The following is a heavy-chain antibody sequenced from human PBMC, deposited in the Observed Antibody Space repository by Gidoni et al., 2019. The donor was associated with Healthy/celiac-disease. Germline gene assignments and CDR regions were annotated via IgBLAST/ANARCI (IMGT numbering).Heavy chain of an antibody. V-gene: IGHV3-49*04. CDR1: GSTFGAYA. D-gene: IGHD2-2*01. J-gene: IGHJ6*02. CDR3: TRDGSTSYYYYGMDV. Sequence: EVQLVEYGGGLVQPGRSLRLSCTASGSTFGAYAMSWVRQAPGKGLGWVGFIRSKAYGGTTEYAASVKGRFTISRDDSKSIAYLQMNSLKTEDTAVYYCTRDGSTSYYYYGMDVWGQGTTVTVSS. CDR2: IRSKAYGGTT.